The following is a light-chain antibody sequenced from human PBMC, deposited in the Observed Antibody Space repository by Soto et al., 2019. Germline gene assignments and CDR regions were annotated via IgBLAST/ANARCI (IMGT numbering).Light chain of an antibody. CDR2: NVN. CDR1: SGDVGAYDF. J-gene: IGLJ1*01. V-gene: IGLV2-14*01. CDR3: ASFTNTYSYV. Sequence: QSVLTQPASVSGSPGQSITISCTGTSGDVGAYDFVSWYQQHPGKAPRLMIYNVNNRPAGASNRFSCSKSGSTAYLTISTLQAEDEADYYCASFTNTYSYVFGAGTKVTVL.